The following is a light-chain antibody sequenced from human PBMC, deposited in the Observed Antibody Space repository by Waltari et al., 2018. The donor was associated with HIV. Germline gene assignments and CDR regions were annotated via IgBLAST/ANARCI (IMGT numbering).Light chain of an antibody. CDR1: QTLTSNS. V-gene: IGKV3-20*01. CDR2: GAS. Sequence: IVSAQSPRTLSLPPGQRATLSCRARQTLTSNSLAWYQVRTGLVPRLLIYGASISASGVPDKFSGSGSETDFTLTIGGLGPEDFAVYYGRQYGTSPRTFGQGSKVEIK. CDR3: RQYGTSPRT. J-gene: IGKJ2*01.